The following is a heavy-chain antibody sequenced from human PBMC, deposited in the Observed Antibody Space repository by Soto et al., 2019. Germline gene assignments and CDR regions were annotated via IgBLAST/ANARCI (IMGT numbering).Heavy chain of an antibody. V-gene: IGHV3-21*01. J-gene: IGHJ5*02. Sequence: PGGSLRLSCAASGFTFSTYTMNWVRQAPGKGLEWVSSITSGSAYIYYADSVKGRFTVSRDNAKNSMYLQINSLRAEDTAVYYCARELRGYYLTFDAWGQGTLVTVSS. D-gene: IGHD3-3*01. CDR2: ITSGSAYI. CDR1: GFTFSTYT. CDR3: ARELRGYYLTFDA.